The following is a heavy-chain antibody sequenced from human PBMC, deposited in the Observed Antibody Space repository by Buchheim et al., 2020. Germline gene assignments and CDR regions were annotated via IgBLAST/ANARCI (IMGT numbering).Heavy chain of an antibody. V-gene: IGHV3-74*01. Sequence: EVQLVESGGGSVQPGGSLRLSCAASGFTFSTYWMHWVRQAPGQGLVWVSRINSDGSITTYADSVKGRFTISRDNAQNPFHLQMNSLRVEDTAVYYCARQMDVWGQGTT. CDR3: ARQMDV. CDR2: INSDGSIT. CDR1: GFTFSTYW. J-gene: IGHJ6*02.